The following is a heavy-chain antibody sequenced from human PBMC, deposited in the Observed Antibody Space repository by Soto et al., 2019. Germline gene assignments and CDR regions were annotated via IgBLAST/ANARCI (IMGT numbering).Heavy chain of an antibody. D-gene: IGHD2-15*01. J-gene: IGHJ4*01. CDR2: INPNSGGT. Sequence: KGLEWMGWINPNSGGTNYAQKFQGWVTMTRDTSISTAYMELSRLRSDDTAVYYCARVMSYCSGGSCYSVEYFFDYWGNGTLVTVSS. V-gene: IGHV1-2*04. CDR3: ARVMSYCSGGSCYSVEYFFDY.